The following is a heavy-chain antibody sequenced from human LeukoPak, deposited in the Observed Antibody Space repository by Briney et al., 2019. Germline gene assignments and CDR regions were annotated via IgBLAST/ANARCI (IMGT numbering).Heavy chain of an antibody. D-gene: IGHD3-22*01. CDR1: GFTFDDYG. J-gene: IGHJ4*02. V-gene: IGHV3-20*04. Sequence: GGSLRLSCAASGFTFDDYGMSWVRQAPGKGLEWVSGINWNGGSTGYADSVKGRFTISRDNAKNSLYLQMNSLRAEDTAVYYCAKDSAYYYDSSGYFYDWGQGTLVTVSS. CDR3: AKDSAYYYDSSGYFYD. CDR2: INWNGGST.